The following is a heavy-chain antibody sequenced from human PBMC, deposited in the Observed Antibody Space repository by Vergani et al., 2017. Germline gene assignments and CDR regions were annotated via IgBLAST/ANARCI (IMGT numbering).Heavy chain of an antibody. Sequence: EVQLVQSGAEVKKPGASLRISCKGSGYSFTSYWISWVRQMPGKGLEWMGRIDPSDTYTNYSPSFQGHVTISADKSISTAYLQWRSLKASDTAMYYCERQQQLVLYYYYGMDVWGQGTTVTVSS. V-gene: IGHV5-10-1*03. CDR3: ERQQQLVLYYYYGMDV. CDR1: GYSFTSYW. D-gene: IGHD6-13*01. J-gene: IGHJ6*02. CDR2: IDPSDTYT.